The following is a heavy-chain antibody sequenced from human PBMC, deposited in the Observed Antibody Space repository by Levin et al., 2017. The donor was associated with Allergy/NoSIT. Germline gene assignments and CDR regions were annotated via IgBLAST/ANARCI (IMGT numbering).Heavy chain of an antibody. CDR1: GGTFSSYA. D-gene: IGHD6-19*01. J-gene: IGHJ6*02. CDR2: IIPIFGTA. CDR3: ARGIAVAAPWDIYGMDV. V-gene: IGHV1-69*13. Sequence: SVKVSCKASGGTFSSYAISWVRQAPGQGLEWMGGIIPIFGTANYAQKFQGRVTITADESTSTAYMELSSLRSEDTAVYYCARGIAVAAPWDIYGMDVWGQGTTVTVSS.